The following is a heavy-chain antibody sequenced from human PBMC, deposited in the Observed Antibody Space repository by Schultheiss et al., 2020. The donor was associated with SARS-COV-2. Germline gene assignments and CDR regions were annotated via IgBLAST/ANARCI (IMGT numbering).Heavy chain of an antibody. CDR3: TRGPDDIGY. CDR2: ISSSGSTI. J-gene: IGHJ4*02. CDR1: GFTFSSYS. D-gene: IGHD1-1*01. Sequence: GGSLRLSSAASGFTFSSYSMNWVRQAPGKGLEWVSYISSSGSTIYYADSVKGRFTISRDNSKNTLYLQMNSLRAEDTAVYYCTRGPDDIGYWGQGTLVTVSS. V-gene: IGHV3-48*01.